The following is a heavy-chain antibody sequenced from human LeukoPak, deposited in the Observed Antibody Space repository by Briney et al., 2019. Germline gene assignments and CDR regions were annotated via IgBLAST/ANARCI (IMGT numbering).Heavy chain of an antibody. J-gene: IGHJ4*02. D-gene: IGHD3-9*01. CDR1: GFTFGSYA. Sequence: PGGSLRLSCAASGFTFGSYAMHWVRQAPGKGLEWVAVISYDGSNKYYADSVKGRFTISRDNSKNTLYLQMNSLRAEDTAVYYCARDRPAHDILTGYFAYWGQGTLVTVSS. CDR2: ISYDGSNK. V-gene: IGHV3-30-3*01. CDR3: ARDRPAHDILTGYFAY.